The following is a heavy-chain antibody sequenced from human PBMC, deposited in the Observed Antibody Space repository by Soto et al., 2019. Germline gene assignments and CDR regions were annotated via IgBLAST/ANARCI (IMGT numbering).Heavy chain of an antibody. D-gene: IGHD2-15*01. CDR3: ARDRPGGSPGYYYGMDV. CDR2: IIPIFGTA. Sequence: SVKVSCKASGGTFSSYAISWVRQAPGQGLECMGGIIPIFGTANYAQKFQGRVTITADESTSTAYMELSSLRSEDTAVYYCARDRPGGSPGYYYGMDVWGQGTTVTVSS. J-gene: IGHJ6*02. CDR1: GGTFSSYA. V-gene: IGHV1-69*13.